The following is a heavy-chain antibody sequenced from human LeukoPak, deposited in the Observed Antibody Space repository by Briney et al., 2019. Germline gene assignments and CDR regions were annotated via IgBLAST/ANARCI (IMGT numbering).Heavy chain of an antibody. Sequence: GGSLTLSCAATGFTFSSYWMHWVRQVPGEGLGWVADSGPGGNNVTYADCVKSRFTISRDNAQITLYLQMDGQRAEDKGVYNCGRSSQADDYWGQGTLVTVTA. V-gene: IGHV3-74*01. CDR1: GFTFSSYW. CDR2: SGPGGNNV. D-gene: IGHD6-19*01. J-gene: IGHJ4*02. CDR3: GRSSQADDY.